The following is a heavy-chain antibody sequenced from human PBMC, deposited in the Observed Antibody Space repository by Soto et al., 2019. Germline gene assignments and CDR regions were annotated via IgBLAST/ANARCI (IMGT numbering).Heavy chain of an antibody. CDR2: IYATGTT. CDR1: GASISGFY. Sequence: SETLSLTCTVSGASISGFYWSWIRKSAGKGLEWIGRIYATGTTDYNPSLKSQVMMSVDTSKKQFSLKLRSVTAADTAVYYCVRDGTKTLRDWFDPWGQGISVTVSS. V-gene: IGHV4-4*07. D-gene: IGHD1-1*01. CDR3: VRDGTKTLRDWFDP. J-gene: IGHJ5*02.